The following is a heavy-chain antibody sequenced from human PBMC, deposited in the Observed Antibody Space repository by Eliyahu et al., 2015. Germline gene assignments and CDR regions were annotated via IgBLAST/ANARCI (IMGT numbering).Heavy chain of an antibody. J-gene: IGHJ4*02. CDR1: GDSISSSY. V-gene: IGHV4-59*01. D-gene: IGHD5-24*01. CDR2: MYYTGTT. Sequence: QVQLQESGPGLVXPSETLSLXCTVPGDSISSSYWXWXRPSPGKGLEXIAFMYYTGTTNYNPSLKSRVIISADRSKNQFSLEMSSVTAADTAVYYCASGRDAYKLGRWGQGTLVTVSS. CDR3: ASGRDAYKLGR.